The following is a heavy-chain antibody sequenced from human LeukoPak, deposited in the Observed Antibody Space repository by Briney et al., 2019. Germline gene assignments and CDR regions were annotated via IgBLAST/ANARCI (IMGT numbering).Heavy chain of an antibody. D-gene: IGHD3-22*01. Sequence: GGSLRLSCAASGFTFSSYWMSWVRQAPGKGLEWVANIRRDGSEKYYVDSVKGRFTISRDNAKNSLYLQMNSLRAEDTAVYYCARRGYYYDSSGYYLGGFDYWGQGTLVTVSS. V-gene: IGHV3-7*01. CDR2: IRRDGSEK. CDR3: ARRGYYYDSSGYYLGGFDY. J-gene: IGHJ4*02. CDR1: GFTFSSYW.